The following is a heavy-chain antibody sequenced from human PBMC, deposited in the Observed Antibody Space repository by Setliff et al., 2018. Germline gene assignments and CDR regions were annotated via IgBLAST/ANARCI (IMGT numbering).Heavy chain of an antibody. J-gene: IGHJ3*01. CDR2: INPNSGGT. D-gene: IGHD3-16*01. Sequence: GASVKVSCKASGHTFTSYGISWVRQAPGQGLEWMGRINPNSGGTNYAQKFQGRVTMTRDTSITTAYMELSRLTSDDMAVYFCARSDHLVVDGFDVWGQGTMVTVSS. CDR1: GHTFTSYG. CDR3: ARSDHLVVDGFDV. V-gene: IGHV1-2*06.